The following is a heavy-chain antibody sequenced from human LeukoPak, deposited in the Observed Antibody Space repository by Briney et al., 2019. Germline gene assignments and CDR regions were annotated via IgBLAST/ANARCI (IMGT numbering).Heavy chain of an antibody. CDR2: IYYSGNT. J-gene: IGHJ4*02. V-gene: IGHV4-39*07. CDR3: ARVPAVAGSMYFDY. CDR1: GGSISSSSYY. Sequence: SEILSLTCTVSGGSISSSSYYWGWIRQPPGKGLEWIGSIYYSGNTYYIPCLNSRVTISVDTSKNQFSLKLSSVTAADTAVYYCARVPAVAGSMYFDYWGQGTLVTVSS. D-gene: IGHD6-19*01.